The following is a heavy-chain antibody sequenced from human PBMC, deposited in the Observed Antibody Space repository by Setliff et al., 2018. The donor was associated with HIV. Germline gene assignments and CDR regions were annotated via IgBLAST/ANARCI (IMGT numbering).Heavy chain of an antibody. CDR1: GGSISSSY. J-gene: IGHJ4*02. D-gene: IGHD2-8*01. CDR3: ECYNSDDGYFDN. Sequence: SETLSLTCTVSGGSISSSYWSWIRQPAGKGLEWIGRIYTSGSSNNYNPSLKSRVTMSVDTSKKQFSLKLRSVTAADTAVYYCECYNSDDGYFDNWGQGALVTVSS. CDR2: IYTSGSSN. V-gene: IGHV4-4*07.